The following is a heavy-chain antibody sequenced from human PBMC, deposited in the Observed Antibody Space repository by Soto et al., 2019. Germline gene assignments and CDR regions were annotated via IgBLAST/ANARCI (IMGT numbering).Heavy chain of an antibody. CDR2: ISGYNGNT. CDR1: GYTFTTYG. D-gene: IGHD3-3*01. V-gene: IGHV1-18*01. J-gene: IGHJ5*02. CDR3: ARSGRVYDFWSGYYPNWFDP. Sequence: ASVKVSCKASGYTFTTYGISWVRQAPGQGLEWMGWISGYNGNTNYAQKFQGRVTMTTNTSTSTAYMELSSLRSADTAVYYCARSGRVYDFWSGYYPNWFDPWGQGTLVTVSS.